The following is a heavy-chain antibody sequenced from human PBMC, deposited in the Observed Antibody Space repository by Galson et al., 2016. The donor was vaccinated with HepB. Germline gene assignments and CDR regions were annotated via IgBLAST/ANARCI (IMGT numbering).Heavy chain of an antibody. V-gene: IGHV3-33*08. J-gene: IGHJ2*01. CDR2: IWYDGSNK. CDR1: GFTVGSSY. Sequence: SLRLSCAASGFTVGSSYMTWVRQAPGKGLEWVAVIWYDGSNKYYADSVKGRFTISRDNSKNTLYLQMNSLRAEDTAVYYCARDQLEQLALDWYFDLWGRGTLVTVSS. D-gene: IGHD6-6*01. CDR3: ARDQLEQLALDWYFDL.